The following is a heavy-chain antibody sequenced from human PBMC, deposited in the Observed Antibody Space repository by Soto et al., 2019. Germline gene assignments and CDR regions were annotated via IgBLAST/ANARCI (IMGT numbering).Heavy chain of an antibody. CDR1: GYTFSTYG. CDR3: ARSYSYGSYWYFDD. CDR2: ITVSNGNT. J-gene: IGHJ4*02. Sequence: ASVKVSCKASGYTFSTYGVSWVRQAPGQGLEWMGWITVSNGNTNYIDNLQGRVTMTTDTSTSTAYMELWRLRSDDTAVYYCARSYSYGSYWYFDDWGQGTLVTVSS. D-gene: IGHD3-22*01. V-gene: IGHV1-18*04.